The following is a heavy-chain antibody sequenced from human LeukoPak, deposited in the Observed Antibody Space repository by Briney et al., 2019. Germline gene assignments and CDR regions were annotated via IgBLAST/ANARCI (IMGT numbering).Heavy chain of an antibody. CDR3: AGGVLAAGY. V-gene: IGHV4-59*01. D-gene: IGHD6-25*01. J-gene: IGHJ4*02. CDR1: GGSISSYY. Sequence: PSETLSLTCTVSGGSISSYYWSWIRQPPGKGLEWIGYIYYRGSTNYNPSLKSRVTISVDTSKIQFPLKLSSLTAADTAVCYCAGGVLAAGYWGQGTLVTVSS. CDR2: IYYRGST.